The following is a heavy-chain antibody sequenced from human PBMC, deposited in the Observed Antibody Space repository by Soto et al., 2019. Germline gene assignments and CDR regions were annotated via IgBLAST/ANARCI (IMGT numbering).Heavy chain of an antibody. Sequence: EVQLLESGGGLVQPGGSLRLSCEASGFTFSKYAMNWVRQAPGKGLEWVAGISGSGDSTYYADSVKGRFTLSRDNSKNTLYVKMNSLRDEDTAVYYCAKGGYYYYSSRCYVNSDWFDLWGQGTMVTVSS. CDR1: GFTFSKYA. CDR3: AKGGYYYYSSRCYVNSDWFDL. CDR2: ISGSGDST. D-gene: IGHD3-22*01. J-gene: IGHJ3*01. V-gene: IGHV3-23*01.